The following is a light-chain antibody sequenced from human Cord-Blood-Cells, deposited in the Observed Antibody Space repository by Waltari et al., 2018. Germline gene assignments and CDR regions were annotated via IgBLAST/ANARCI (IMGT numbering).Light chain of an antibody. CDR1: PSVLYSSNNKNY. V-gene: IGKV4-1*01. J-gene: IGKJ1*01. CDR2: WAS. CDR3: QQYYRTPRT. Sequence: DIVMTQSPDSLAVSLGERATINCKSSPSVLYSSNNKNYLAWYQQKPGQPPKLLIYWASTRESGVPDRFSGSGSGTDFTLTISSLQAEDVAVYYCQQYYRTPRTFGQGTKVEIK.